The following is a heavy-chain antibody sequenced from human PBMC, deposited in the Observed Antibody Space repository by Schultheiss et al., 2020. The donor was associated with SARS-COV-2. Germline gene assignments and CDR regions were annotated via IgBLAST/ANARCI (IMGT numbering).Heavy chain of an antibody. CDR2: IDWDDDK. CDR3: ALRGGTGFSGCLYFDY. Sequence: SGPTLVKPTQTLTLTCTFSGFSLSTSGVGVGWIRQPPGKALEWLARIDWDDDKYCSTSLKSRLTITKDTSKNQVVLTMTNMDPVDTATYYCALRGGTGFSGCLYFDYWGQGTRVTVSS. J-gene: IGHJ4*02. V-gene: IGHV2-5*02. CDR1: GFSLSTSGVG. D-gene: IGHD1-26*01.